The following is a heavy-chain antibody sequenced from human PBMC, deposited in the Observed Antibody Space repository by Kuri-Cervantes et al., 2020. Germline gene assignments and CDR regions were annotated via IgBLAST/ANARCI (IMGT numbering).Heavy chain of an antibody. J-gene: IGHJ6*02. D-gene: IGHD3-10*01. V-gene: IGHV4-34*01. CDR1: GGSFSGYY. CDR2: INRSGST. CDR3: ARGSRYYGSGILGGMDV. Sequence: SQTLSLTCAVYGGSFSGYYWSWIRQPPGKGLEWIGEINRSGSTNYNPSLKGRVTISVDTSKNQFSLKLSSVTAADTAVYYCARGSRYYGSGILGGMDVWGQGTTVTVSS.